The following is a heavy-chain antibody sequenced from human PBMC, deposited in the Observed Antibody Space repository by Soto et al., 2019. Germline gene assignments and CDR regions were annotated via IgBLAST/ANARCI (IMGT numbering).Heavy chain of an antibody. Sequence: SETLSLTCAVYGGSLSGYYGSWIRQPPGKGLEWIGEINHSGSTNYNPSLKSRVAISVDTSKNQFSLKLSSVTAADTAVYYCARGFGSNWGQGTLVTVSS. CDR1: GGSLSGYY. D-gene: IGHD2-2*01. CDR3: ARGFGSN. V-gene: IGHV4-34*01. J-gene: IGHJ4*02. CDR2: INHSGST.